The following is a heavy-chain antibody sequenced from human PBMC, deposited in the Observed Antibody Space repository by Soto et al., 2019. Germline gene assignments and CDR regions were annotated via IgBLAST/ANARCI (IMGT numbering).Heavy chain of an antibody. J-gene: IGHJ6*02. CDR2: IYTDDNI. CDR1: GFTVSGNY. D-gene: IGHD2-21*01. V-gene: IGHV3-53*01. CDR3: ATELIAKYGMDV. Sequence: EVQLVESGGGLVQPGGSLRLSCAASGFTVSGNYVNWVRQAPGKGLEWVSVIYTDDNIYYADSVTGRFTISRDNSKNTFYLQMNRLRVEDTAVYYCATELIAKYGMDVWGQGTTVTVSS.